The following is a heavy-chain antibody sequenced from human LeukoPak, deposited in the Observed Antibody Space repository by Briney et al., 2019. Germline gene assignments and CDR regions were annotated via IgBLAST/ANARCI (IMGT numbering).Heavy chain of an antibody. CDR2: ISSSSSYI. CDR1: GFTFSSYI. CDR3: ARVLTYSNYVDY. J-gene: IGHJ4*02. D-gene: IGHD4-11*01. V-gene: IGHV3-21*01. Sequence: PGGSLRLSCAASGFTFSSYIMNWVRQAPGKGLEWVSSISSSSSYIYYADSVKGRFTISRDNAKNSLYLQMNSLRAEDTAVYYCARVLTYSNYVDYWGQGTLVTVSS.